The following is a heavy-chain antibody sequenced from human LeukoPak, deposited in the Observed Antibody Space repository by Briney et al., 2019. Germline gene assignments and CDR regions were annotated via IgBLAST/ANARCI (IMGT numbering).Heavy chain of an antibody. V-gene: IGHV1-18*01. CDR1: GYTFTSYG. D-gene: IGHD3-10*01. CDR3: ARTVLLWFGEFKNWFDP. Sequence: GASVKVSCKASGYTFTSYGISWVRQAPGQGLEWMGWISAYNGNTNYAQKLQGRVTMTTDTSTSTAYMELRSLRSDDTAVYYCARTVLLWFGEFKNWFDPWGQGTLVTVSS. J-gene: IGHJ5*02. CDR2: ISAYNGNT.